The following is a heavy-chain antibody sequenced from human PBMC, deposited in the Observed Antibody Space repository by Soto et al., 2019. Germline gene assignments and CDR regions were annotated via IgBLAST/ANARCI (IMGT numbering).Heavy chain of an antibody. J-gene: IGHJ6*02. CDR3: ARMGDVPYYYYGMDV. D-gene: IGHD3-16*01. CDR2: INGYNGNT. V-gene: IGHV1-18*01. Sequence: QVQLVQSGAEVKKPGASVKVSCKASGYTFTSYGISWVRQAPGQGLEWMGWINGYNGNTNHAQKLQGRVTMSTDTSTSTAYMELRSLRSDDSAVYYCARMGDVPYYYYGMDVWGQGTTVTFSS. CDR1: GYTFTSYG.